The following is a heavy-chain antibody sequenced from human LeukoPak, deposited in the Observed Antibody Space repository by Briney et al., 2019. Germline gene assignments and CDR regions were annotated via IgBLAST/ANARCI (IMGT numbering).Heavy chain of an antibody. J-gene: IGHJ6*02. V-gene: IGHV4-39*07. Sequence: SETLSLTCTVSGGSISSSSYYWGWIRQPPGKGLEWLVSIYYSGSTYYNPSLKSRVTISVDTSKNQFSLKLSSVTAADTAVYYCARTYYDILTGYYIPLDVWGQGTTVTVSS. D-gene: IGHD3-9*01. CDR3: ARTYYDILTGYYIPLDV. CDR2: IYYSGST. CDR1: GGSISSSSYY.